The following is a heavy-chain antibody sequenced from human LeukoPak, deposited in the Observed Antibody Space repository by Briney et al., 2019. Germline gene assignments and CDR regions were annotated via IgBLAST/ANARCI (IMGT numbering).Heavy chain of an antibody. Sequence: PGGSLRLSCAGSGFTFSSYAMSWVRQAPGQGLEWVSVISDSGDYTSYADSVRGWFTISRDNSRNTLYLQMISLRPEDTAVYYCAKDTSIGKYCTNGVCSPFDYWGQGTLVTVSS. J-gene: IGHJ4*02. V-gene: IGHV3-23*01. D-gene: IGHD2-8*01. CDR2: ISDSGDYT. CDR1: GFTFSSYA. CDR3: AKDTSIGKYCTNGVCSPFDY.